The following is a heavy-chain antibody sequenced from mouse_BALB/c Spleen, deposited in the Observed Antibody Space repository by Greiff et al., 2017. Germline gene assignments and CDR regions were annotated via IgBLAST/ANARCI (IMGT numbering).Heavy chain of an antibody. V-gene: IGHV5-2*01. Sequence: EVQGVESGGGLVQPGESLKLSCESNEYEFPSHDMSWVRKTPEKRLELVAAINSDGGSTYYPDTMERRFIISRDNTKKTLYRQMSSRRSEDTALYYGARASYYRYYYAMDYWGQGTAVTVSS. CDR1: EYEFPSHD. J-gene: IGHJ4*01. CDR3: ARASYYRYYYAMDY. CDR2: INSDGGST. D-gene: IGHD2-14*01.